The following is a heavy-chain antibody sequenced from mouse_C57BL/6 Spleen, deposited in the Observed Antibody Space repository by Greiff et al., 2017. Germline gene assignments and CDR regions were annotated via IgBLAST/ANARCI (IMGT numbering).Heavy chain of an antibody. Sequence: VKLMESGAELVRPGTSVKVSCKASGYAFTNYLLEWVKQRPGQGLEWIGVINPGSGGTNYNEKFKGKATLTADKSSSTAYMQLSSLTSEDSAVYCCARRAGFYAMDYWGQGTSVTVSS. D-gene: IGHD3-3*01. CDR2: INPGSGGT. CDR3: ARRAGFYAMDY. J-gene: IGHJ4*01. V-gene: IGHV1-54*01. CDR1: GYAFTNYL.